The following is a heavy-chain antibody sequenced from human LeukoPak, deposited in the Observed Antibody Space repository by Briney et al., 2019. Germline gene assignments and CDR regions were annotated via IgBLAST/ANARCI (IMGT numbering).Heavy chain of an antibody. CDR3: ARDRPLINYYGSGSEGDY. V-gene: IGHV1-18*01. CDR1: GYTFTSYG. D-gene: IGHD3-10*01. J-gene: IGHJ4*02. CDR2: ISAYNGNT. Sequence: GASVKVSRKASGYTFTSYGISWVRQAPGQGLEWMGWISAYNGNTNYAQKLQGRVTMTTDTSTSTAYMELRSLRSDDTAVYYCARDRPLINYYGSGSEGDYWGQGTLVTVSS.